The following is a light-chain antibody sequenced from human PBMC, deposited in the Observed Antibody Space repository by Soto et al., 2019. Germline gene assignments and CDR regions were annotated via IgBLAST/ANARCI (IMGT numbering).Light chain of an antibody. J-gene: IGLJ1*01. CDR2: QDS. CDR1: KLGDKY. CDR3: GTWGWGLRV. V-gene: IGLV3-1*01. Sequence: SYELTQPPSVSVSPGQTASITCSGDKLGDKYACWYQQKPGQSPVLVIYQDSKRPSGIPERFSGSNSGNTATLTISAVQVGDEAEYYCGTWGWGLRVFGAGTKVTVL.